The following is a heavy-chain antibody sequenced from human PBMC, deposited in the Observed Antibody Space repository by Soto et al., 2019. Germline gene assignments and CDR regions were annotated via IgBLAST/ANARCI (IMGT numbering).Heavy chain of an antibody. D-gene: IGHD2-21*01. V-gene: IGHV4-31*03. CDR1: GAALNSGNSY. CDR3: ARLRIATNNYKWFDP. Sequence: PSETLPLTCSVSGAALNSGNSYWSWIRQVPGKGLEWIGHIYVTGAVDYNPSLRDRITISQDTSERQFSLNLRLVTAADTAVYYCARLRIATNNYKWFDPWGQGTLVTVSS. CDR2: IYVTGAV. J-gene: IGHJ5*02.